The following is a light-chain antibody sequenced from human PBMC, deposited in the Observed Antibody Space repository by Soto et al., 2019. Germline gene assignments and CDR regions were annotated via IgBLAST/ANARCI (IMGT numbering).Light chain of an antibody. CDR1: QSVSNNY. Sequence: EIVLTQSPGTVSLSPGERATLSCRASQSVSNNYLAWYQQKPGQAPRLLIYGASNRATGIPDRFSGSGSGTDFTLTISRLEPEDFAVYYCQQYTTSPFTFGPGTKVDNK. CDR3: QQYTTSPFT. J-gene: IGKJ3*01. CDR2: GAS. V-gene: IGKV3-20*01.